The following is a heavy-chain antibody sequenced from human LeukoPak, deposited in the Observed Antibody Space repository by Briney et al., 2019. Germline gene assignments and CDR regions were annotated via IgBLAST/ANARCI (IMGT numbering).Heavy chain of an antibody. J-gene: IGHJ4*02. CDR1: GGSISSGSYY. CDR3: ATLVSTRYYFDY. D-gene: IGHD5/OR15-5a*01. V-gene: IGHV4-61*02. Sequence: SETLSLTCTVSGGSISSGSYYWSWIRQPAGKGLEWIGRIYTSGSTNYNPSLKSRVTISVDTSKNQFSLKLSSVTAADTAVYFCATLVSTRYYFDYWGQGTLVTVSS. CDR2: IYTSGST.